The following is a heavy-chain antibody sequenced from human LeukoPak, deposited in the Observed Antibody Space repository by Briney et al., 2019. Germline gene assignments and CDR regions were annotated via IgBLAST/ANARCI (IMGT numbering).Heavy chain of an antibody. D-gene: IGHD2-15*01. Sequence: GGSLRLSCAASGFTISTYGMHWVRQAPGKGLEWVALISYDGSDKYYADSVKGRFTISRDNSKNTLYLQMNSLRAEDTAIYYCARDRGLGYCNGDDCYRAAFDIWGQGTVVTVSS. CDR3: ARDRGLGYCNGDDCYRAAFDI. CDR1: GFTISTYG. J-gene: IGHJ3*02. V-gene: IGHV3-30*03. CDR2: ISYDGSDK.